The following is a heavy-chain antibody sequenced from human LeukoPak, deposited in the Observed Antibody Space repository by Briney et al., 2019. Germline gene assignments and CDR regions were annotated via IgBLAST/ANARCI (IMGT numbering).Heavy chain of an antibody. CDR2: ISIGGDTR. J-gene: IGHJ5*02. Sequence: GGSLRLSCAASGFRFSNYEMDWVRQAPGKGLEWVSYISIGGDTRHYADSVKGRFTISRDNAKNSVYLQMNSLRAEDTAVYFCASLWELTMAWGQGTLVTASS. D-gene: IGHD3-16*01. V-gene: IGHV3-48*03. CDR3: ASLWELTMA. CDR1: GFRFSNYE.